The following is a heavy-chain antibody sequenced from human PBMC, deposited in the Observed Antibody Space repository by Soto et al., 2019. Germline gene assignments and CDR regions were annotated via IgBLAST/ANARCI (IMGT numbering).Heavy chain of an antibody. J-gene: IGHJ5*01. Sequence: PSETLSLTCAVYGGSFSDYYWNWLRQPPGKGLECIGEISHSGSADYNPSLKSRATISVDASKNQFSLRLTSVTAADTAVYCRARRWKSSGYGPDSWGQGTLVTGSS. CDR3: ARRWKSSGYGPDS. D-gene: IGHD5-12*01. CDR2: ISHSGSA. V-gene: IGHV4-34*01. CDR1: GGSFSDYY.